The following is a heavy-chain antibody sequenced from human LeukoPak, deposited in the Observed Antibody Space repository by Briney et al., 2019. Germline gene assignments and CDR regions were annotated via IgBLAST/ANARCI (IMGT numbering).Heavy chain of an antibody. D-gene: IGHD6-19*01. V-gene: IGHV4-38-2*02. CDR2: IYNSGST. CDR3: ARDSSGWYFPNGYYFDY. Sequence: SETLSLTCTVSGYSISSGYYWGWIRQSPGKGLEWIGSIYNSGSTYYNPSLKSRITISVDTSKNQFSLQLNSVTPEDTAVYYCARDSSGWYFPNGYYFDYWGQGTLVTVSS. J-gene: IGHJ4*02. CDR1: GYSISSGYY.